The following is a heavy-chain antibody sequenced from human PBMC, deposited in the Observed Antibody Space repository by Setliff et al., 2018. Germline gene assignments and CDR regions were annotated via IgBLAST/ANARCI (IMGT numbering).Heavy chain of an antibody. Sequence: LSLTCSVLGDSLSSGTQYWAWIRQPPGKGLEWIGNINYSGSTYYNPSLKGRVTMSVDASKNQVSLKVTSVTAEDTAVYYCAKVDIDYIMTRDNTWQYFFYMDVWGRGTTVTVSS. V-gene: IGHV4-39*01. CDR1: GDSLSSGTQY. CDR2: INYSGST. CDR3: AKVDIDYIMTRDNTWQYFFYMDV. J-gene: IGHJ6*03. D-gene: IGHD5-12*01.